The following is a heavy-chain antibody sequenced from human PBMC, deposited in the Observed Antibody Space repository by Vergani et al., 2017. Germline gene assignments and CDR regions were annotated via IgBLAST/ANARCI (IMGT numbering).Heavy chain of an antibody. V-gene: IGHV3-23*01. J-gene: IGHJ4*02. D-gene: IGHD3-22*01. CDR3: AKDNVPGYYDSLVYCDY. CDR2: ISGSGGFT. Sequence: EVQLLESGGNLVQPGGSLRLSCAASGFTFTNFAMTWVRQAPGEGLEWVSGISGSGGFTYYADSVKGRFTISRDNSKNTMSLQMNNLRAEHTAVYYCAKDNVPGYYDSLVYCDYWGRGALVTGSA. CDR1: GFTFTNFA.